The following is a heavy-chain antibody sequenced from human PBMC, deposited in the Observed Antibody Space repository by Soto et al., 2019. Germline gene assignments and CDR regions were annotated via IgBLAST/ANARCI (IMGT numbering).Heavy chain of an antibody. CDR1: GFTFSNAW. V-gene: IGHV3-15*01. D-gene: IGHD6-19*01. CDR2: IKSKTDGGTT. Sequence: LRLSRAASGFTFSNAWMSWVRQAPGKGLEWVGRIKSKTDGGTTDYAAPVKGRFTISRDDSKNTLYLQMNSLKTEDTAVYYCTTSQWLVIGNYFDYWGQGTLVTVSS. CDR3: TTSQWLVIGNYFDY. J-gene: IGHJ4*02.